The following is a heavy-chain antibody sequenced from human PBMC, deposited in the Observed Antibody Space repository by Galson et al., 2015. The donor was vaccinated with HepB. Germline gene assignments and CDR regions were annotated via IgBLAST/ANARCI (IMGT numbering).Heavy chain of an antibody. CDR3: ARGTTVVTAYWYFDL. V-gene: IGHV5-51*01. CDR1: GYSFTSYW. J-gene: IGHJ2*01. Sequence: QSGAEVKKPGESLKISCKGSGYSFTSYWIGWVRQMPGKGLEWMGIIYPGDSDTRYSPSFQGRVTISADKSISTAYLQWSSLKASDTAMYYCARGTTVVTAYWYFDLWGRGTLVTVSS. CDR2: IYPGDSDT. D-gene: IGHD4-23*01.